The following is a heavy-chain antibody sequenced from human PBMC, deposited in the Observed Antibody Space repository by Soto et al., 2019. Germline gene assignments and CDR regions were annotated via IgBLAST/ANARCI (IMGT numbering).Heavy chain of an antibody. D-gene: IGHD2-21*01. CDR2: ISTYNGNT. CDR3: ARMIASSLDY. Sequence: QVQLVQSGAEMKKPGASVKVSCKASGYSFSLYGISWVRQAPGQGLEWMGWISTYNGNTKYAQKFQDRVTFTTDTSTSNASMEVTSLGSDDTAVYYCARMIASSLDYWGQGTLVTVSS. J-gene: IGHJ4*02. V-gene: IGHV1-18*04. CDR1: GYSFSLYG.